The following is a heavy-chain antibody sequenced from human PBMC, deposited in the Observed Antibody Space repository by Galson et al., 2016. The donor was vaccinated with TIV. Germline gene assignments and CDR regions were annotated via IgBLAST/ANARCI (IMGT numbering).Heavy chain of an antibody. CDR1: GFTFSTYW. D-gene: IGHD3-10*01. CDR2: INQPGGEK. V-gene: IGHV3-7*01. CDR3: ARWLMVQGVFRYLDY. Sequence: SLRLSCAASGFTFSTYWMSWVRQAPGKGLEWVANINQPGGEKYYGDSVKGRSAIHRDNAKNLLYLQVNSLTVEDTAVHYCARWLMVQGVFRYLDYWGQGTQVTVSS. J-gene: IGHJ4*03.